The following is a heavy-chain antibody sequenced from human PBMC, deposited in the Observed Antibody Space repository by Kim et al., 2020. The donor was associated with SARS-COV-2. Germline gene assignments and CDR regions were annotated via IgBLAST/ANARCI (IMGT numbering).Heavy chain of an antibody. CDR2: ISYDGSNK. CDR1: GFTFSSYG. J-gene: IGHJ6*01. CDR3: AKDGIVVVAATANAYYY. D-gene: IGHD2-15*01. V-gene: IGHV3-30*18. Sequence: GGSLRLSCAASGFTFSSYGMHWVRQAPGKGLEWVAVISYDGSNKYYADSVKGRFTISRDNSKNTLYLQMNSLRAEDTAVDYCAKDGIVVVAATANAYYY.